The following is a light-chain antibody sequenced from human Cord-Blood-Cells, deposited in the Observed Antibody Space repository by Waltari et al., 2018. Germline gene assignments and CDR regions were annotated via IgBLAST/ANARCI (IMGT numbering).Light chain of an antibody. CDR2: GAS. J-gene: IGKJ2*03. CDR1: QSVSSN. V-gene: IGKV3-15*01. CDR3: QQYNNLPYS. Sequence: EIVMTQSPATLSLSPGERATPSCRASQSVSSNLAWYQQKPGQAPRLLIYGASTRATGIPARFSGSGSGTEFTLTISSLQSEDFAVYYCQQYNNLPYSFGQGTKLEIK.